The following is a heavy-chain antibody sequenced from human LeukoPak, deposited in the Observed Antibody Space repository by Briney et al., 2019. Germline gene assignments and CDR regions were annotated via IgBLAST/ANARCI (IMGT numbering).Heavy chain of an antibody. CDR2: ISGSGGST. V-gene: IGHV3-23*01. CDR3: ARDCSDSSSDYYPLGY. D-gene: IGHD3-22*01. Sequence: PGRSLRLSCAASGFTFSSYAMSWVRQAPGKGLEWVSAISGSGGSTYYADSVKGRFTISRDNSKNTLFLQMNRLGAEDTAVYYCARDCSDSSSDYYPLGYWGQGTLVTVSS. CDR1: GFTFSSYA. J-gene: IGHJ4*02.